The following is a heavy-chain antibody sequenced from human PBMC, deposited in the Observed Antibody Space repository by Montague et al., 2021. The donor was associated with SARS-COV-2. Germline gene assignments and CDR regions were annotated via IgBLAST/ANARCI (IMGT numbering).Heavy chain of an antibody. CDR1: GGSISSSSYY. CDR3: ARFPTSYYYGSKAARATPDAFDI. Sequence: SETLSLTCTVSGGSISSSSYYWGWIRQPPGKGLEWIGSIYYSGSTYYNPSLKSRVTISVDTSKNQFSLKLSSVTAADTAVYYCARFPTSYYYGSKAARATPDAFDIWGQGTMVTVSS. CDR2: IYYSGST. D-gene: IGHD3-22*01. J-gene: IGHJ3*02. V-gene: IGHV4-39*01.